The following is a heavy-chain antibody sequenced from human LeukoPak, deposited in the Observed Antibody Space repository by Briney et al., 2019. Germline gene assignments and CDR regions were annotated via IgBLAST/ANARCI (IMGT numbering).Heavy chain of an antibody. Sequence: SETLSLTCTVSGYSISSGYYWGWIRQPPGKGLEWIGSIYHSGSTYYNPSLKSRVTISVDTSKNQFSLKLSSVTAADTAVYYCASLVVGGEDYWGQGTLVTVSS. CDR2: IYHSGST. CDR1: GYSISSGYY. D-gene: IGHD2-15*01. J-gene: IGHJ4*02. V-gene: IGHV4-38-2*02. CDR3: ASLVVGGEDY.